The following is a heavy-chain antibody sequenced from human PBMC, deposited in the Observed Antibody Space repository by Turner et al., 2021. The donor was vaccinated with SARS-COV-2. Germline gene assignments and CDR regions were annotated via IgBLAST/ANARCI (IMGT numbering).Heavy chain of an antibody. D-gene: IGHD2-21*01. CDR1: GDIHTNYN. J-gene: IGHJ3*01. Sequence: QVQLEQSGAEVTKPGASVTVSCKTYGDIHTNYNMHWVRQAPGQGLEWMGWINPTSGGRNYAQNFQGRVTMTGDTSTRTTYMELKRLTSDDTAVYYCASMCNCGGAQDVSFDVWGQGTMVAVSS. CDR3: ASMCNCGGAQDVSFDV. V-gene: IGHV1-2*02. CDR2: INPTSGGR.